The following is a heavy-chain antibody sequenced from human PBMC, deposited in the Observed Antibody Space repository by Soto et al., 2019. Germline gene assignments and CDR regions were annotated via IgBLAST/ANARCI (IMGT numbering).Heavy chain of an antibody. V-gene: IGHV4-4*07. J-gene: IGHJ3*02. CDR2: IYTSGST. D-gene: IGHD5-12*01. Sequence: PSETLSLTCTVSGGSISSYYWSWIRQPAGKGLEWIGRIYTSGSTNYNPSLKSRVTMSVDTSKNQFSLKLSSVTAADTAVYYCARDIAAPSIGAAFDIWGQGTMVTVSS. CDR1: GGSISSYY. CDR3: ARDIAAPSIGAAFDI.